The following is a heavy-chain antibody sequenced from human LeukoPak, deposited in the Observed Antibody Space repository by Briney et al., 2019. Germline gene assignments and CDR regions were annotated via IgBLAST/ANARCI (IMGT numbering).Heavy chain of an antibody. V-gene: IGHV4-38-2*02. CDR2: MYHSGST. CDR1: GDPISGAYY. D-gene: IGHD1-26*01. Sequence: PSQTLSLTCIVFGDPISGAYYWGWIRQPPGKGLEWIGSMYHSGSTYYNPSLKSRVTMSIDTSENQFSLKLTSVTAADTAVYYCARPVGATPYSWFDPWGQGTLVTVSS. CDR3: ARPVGATPYSWFDP. J-gene: IGHJ5*02.